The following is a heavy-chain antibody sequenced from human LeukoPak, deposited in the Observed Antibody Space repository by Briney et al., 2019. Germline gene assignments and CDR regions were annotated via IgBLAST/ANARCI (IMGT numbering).Heavy chain of an antibody. CDR3: AKRGIVIRAVIIVGFHKEAYYFDY. Sequence: VGSLRLSCAVSRITLSNYGMSWVRQAPGNGLEWFAGISDSGGSTNYADSVKGLFTISRDNPKTTMYLQMNSLRAEDTAVYFCAKRGIVIRAVIIVGFHKEAYYFDYWGQGALVTVSS. CDR1: RITLSNYG. D-gene: IGHD3-3*01. V-gene: IGHV3-23*01. CDR2: ISDSGGST. J-gene: IGHJ4*02.